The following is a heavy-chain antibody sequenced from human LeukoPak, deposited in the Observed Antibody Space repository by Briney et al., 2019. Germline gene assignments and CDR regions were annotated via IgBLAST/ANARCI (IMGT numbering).Heavy chain of an antibody. CDR1: GFIFNTNG. Sequence: GGSLRLSCAISGFIFNTNGMNWVRQSPGKGLEWLATIAGGDESTYYADSVKGRFAISRDNSKNTVFLHMNSLRVEDTAVYYCARGVYWSLDYWGQRTPVTVSS. D-gene: IGHD1-1*01. CDR2: IAGGDEST. J-gene: IGHJ4*02. CDR3: ARGVYWSLDY. V-gene: IGHV3-23*01.